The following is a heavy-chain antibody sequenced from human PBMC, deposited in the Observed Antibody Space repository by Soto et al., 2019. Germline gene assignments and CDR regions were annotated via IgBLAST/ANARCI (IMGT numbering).Heavy chain of an antibody. CDR1: GDSVSSNSAA. D-gene: IGHD3-22*01. V-gene: IGHV6-1*01. J-gene: IGHJ4*01. CDR3: ARDSPAGSYYDSSGYYGFDD. CDR2: TYYRSKWYN. Sequence: SQTLSLTCAISGDSVSSNSAAWNWIRQSPSRGLEWLGRTYYRSKWYNDYAVSVKSRITINPDTSKNQFSLQLNSVTPEDTAVYYCARDSPAGSYYDSSGYYGFDDWGQGTLVTVSS.